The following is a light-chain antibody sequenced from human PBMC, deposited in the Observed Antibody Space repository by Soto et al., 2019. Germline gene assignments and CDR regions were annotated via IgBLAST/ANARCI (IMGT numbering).Light chain of an antibody. CDR1: SSNIGNNY. V-gene: IGLV1-51*02. J-gene: IGLJ3*02. Sequence: QPVLTQPPSVSAAPGQKVTISCSGSSSNIGNNYLSWYQQFPGTAPKLLIYENNKRPSGIPDRFSGSKSGTSATLGITGLQTGDEADYYCGTWDSSLSAGVFGGGTKLTVL. CDR2: ENN. CDR3: GTWDSSLSAGV.